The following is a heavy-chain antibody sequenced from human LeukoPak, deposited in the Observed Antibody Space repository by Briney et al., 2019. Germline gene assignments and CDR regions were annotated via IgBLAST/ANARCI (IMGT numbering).Heavy chain of an antibody. J-gene: IGHJ4*02. CDR3: ARGMRYSSGWTFDY. D-gene: IGHD6-19*01. V-gene: IGHV6-1*01. CDR2: TYYRSKWYN. CDR1: GDIVSSNSAA. Sequence: PSQTLSLTCDISGDIVSSNSAAWNWIRQSPSRGLEWLGRTYYRSKWYNDYAASVKSRITINPDTSKNQFSLQVNSVTPEDTAVYYCARGMRYSSGWTFDYWGQGTLVTVSS.